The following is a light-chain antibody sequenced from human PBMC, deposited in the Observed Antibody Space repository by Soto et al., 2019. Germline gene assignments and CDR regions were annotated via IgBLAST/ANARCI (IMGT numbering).Light chain of an antibody. Sequence: DIQMTLSPSTLSASVGDRVTITCRASQSITNWLAWYQQKPGKAPKLLIYDASNLESGVPSRFSGSGSGTEFTLTIRSLQPDDFATYYCQHSNSYPWTFGQGTKVEIK. CDR1: QSITNW. CDR3: QHSNSYPWT. V-gene: IGKV1-5*01. J-gene: IGKJ1*01. CDR2: DAS.